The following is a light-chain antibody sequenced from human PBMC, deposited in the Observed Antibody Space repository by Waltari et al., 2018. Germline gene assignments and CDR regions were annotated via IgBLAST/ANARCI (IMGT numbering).Light chain of an antibody. V-gene: IGLV8-61*01. CDR1: SGSLSTTSY. CDR2: KGN. J-gene: IGLJ3*02. CDR3: SLYMGSGIWV. Sequence: QTVVTQEPSLSVSPGGTVTLTRTLSSGSLSTTSYATWYQQTPGQAPRTLVYKGNSRSSGVPDRFSGSILGNKAALTITGAQADDECDYYCSLYMGSGIWVFGGGTKLTVL.